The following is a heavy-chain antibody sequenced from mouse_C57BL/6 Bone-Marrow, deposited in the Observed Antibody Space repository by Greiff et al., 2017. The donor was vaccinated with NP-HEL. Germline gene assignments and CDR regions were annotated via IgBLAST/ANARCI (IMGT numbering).Heavy chain of an antibody. J-gene: IGHJ2*01. CDR2: ISDGGSYT. D-gene: IGHD4-1*01. V-gene: IGHV5-4*01. CDR3: AREEGLTGTADAGYYFDY. Sequence: EVKLVESGGGLVKPGGSLKLSCAASGFTFSSYAMSWVRQTPEKRLEWVATISDGGSYTYYPDNVKGRFTISRDNAKNNLYLQMIHLKSEDTAMYDCAREEGLTGTADAGYYFDYWGQGTTLTVSS. CDR1: GFTFSSYA.